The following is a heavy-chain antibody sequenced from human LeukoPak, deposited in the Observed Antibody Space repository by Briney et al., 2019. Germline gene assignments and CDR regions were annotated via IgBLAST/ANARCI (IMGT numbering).Heavy chain of an antibody. V-gene: IGHV3-13*01. CDR3: ARGDFWSGSSDY. Sequence: GGSLRLSCAASGFTFSTYDMHWVRQATGKGLEWVSGIGTAGDTYYSGSVKGRFTISRENAKNSLYLQMSSLRAGDTAVYYCARGDFWSGSSDYWGQGTLVTVSS. J-gene: IGHJ4*02. CDR1: GFTFSTYD. D-gene: IGHD3-3*01. CDR2: IGTAGDT.